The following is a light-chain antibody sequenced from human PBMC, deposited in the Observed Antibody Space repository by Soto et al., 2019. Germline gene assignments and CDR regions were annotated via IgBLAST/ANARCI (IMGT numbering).Light chain of an antibody. CDR3: AAWDDCLNGFV. CDR1: NSNIGQYA. Sequence: QSALTQPPSVSEAPRQRVTISCSGSNSNIGQYAVNWYQQLPGEAPKLLIHYDDVLPSGVSDRFSGSKSGTSASLAISGLQSEDEADYYCAAWDDCLNGFVFGTGTKLTVL. V-gene: IGLV1-36*01. J-gene: IGLJ1*01. CDR2: YDD.